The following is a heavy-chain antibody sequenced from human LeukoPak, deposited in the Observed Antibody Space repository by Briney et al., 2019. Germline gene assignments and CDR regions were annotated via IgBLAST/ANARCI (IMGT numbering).Heavy chain of an antibody. CDR1: GYTFTSYA. CDR3: ARMGVAGTRWFDP. D-gene: IGHD6-19*01. Sequence: GASVKVSCKASGYTFTSYAMHWVRQAPGQRLEWMGWINAGNGNTEYSQKFQGRVTITRDTSASTAYMELSSLRSEDTAVYYCARMGVAGTRWFDPWGQGTLVTVSS. V-gene: IGHV1-3*01. J-gene: IGHJ5*02. CDR2: INAGNGNT.